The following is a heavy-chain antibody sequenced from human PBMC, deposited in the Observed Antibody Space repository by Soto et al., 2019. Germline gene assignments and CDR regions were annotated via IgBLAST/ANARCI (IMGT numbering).Heavy chain of an antibody. J-gene: IGHJ4*02. V-gene: IGHV2-5*01. CDR3: ARRYDPYYFDY. D-gene: IGHD1-1*01. CDR1: GFSLTTSAVA. CDR2: IYGSDDK. Sequence: QITLKESGPPLVKPTQTLTLTCTFSGFSLTTSAVAVGWIRQPPGKALEWLAIIYGSDDKFYSPSLKSRLTITKGTPTNHVVLTMTNMDPVDTATYYCARRYDPYYFDYWGQGTLVTVSS.